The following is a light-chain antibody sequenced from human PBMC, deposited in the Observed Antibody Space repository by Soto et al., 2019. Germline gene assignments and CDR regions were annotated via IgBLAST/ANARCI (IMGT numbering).Light chain of an antibody. CDR2: DVS. CDR1: SSDVGAYNF. CDR3: CSYAGTYSPV. Sequence: QSVLTQPPSVSGSPGQSGTISCTGTSSDVGAYNFVSWYQQYPGKAPKLIIFDVSARPSGVSDRFSGSESGNTASLTISGLQADYEADYYCCSYAGTYSPVLGGGTKLTVL. V-gene: IGLV2-11*01. J-gene: IGLJ3*02.